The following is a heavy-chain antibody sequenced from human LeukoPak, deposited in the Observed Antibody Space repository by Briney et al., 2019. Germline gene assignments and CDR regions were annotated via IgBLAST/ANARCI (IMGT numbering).Heavy chain of an antibody. D-gene: IGHD2-21*02. CDR3: VRGAWGDVIDY. V-gene: IGHV1-3*01. J-gene: IGHJ4*02. CDR2: INAGNGNT. Sequence: GASVKVSCKASGYTFTSYAMHWVRQAPGQRLEWMGWINAGNGNTKYSQKFQGRVTITRDTSASTAYMELSSLRSEDTAVYYCVRGAWGDVIDYWGQGTLVTVSS. CDR1: GYTFTSYA.